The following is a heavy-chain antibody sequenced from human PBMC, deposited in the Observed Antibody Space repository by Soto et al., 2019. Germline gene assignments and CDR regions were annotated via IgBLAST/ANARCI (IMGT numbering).Heavy chain of an antibody. CDR3: ARVPVAEGGSGWDGMDV. D-gene: IGHD3-3*01. CDR2: IYYSGST. Sequence: QVQLQESGPGLVKPSQTLSLTCTVSGGSISSGDYYWSWIRQPPGKGLEWIGYIYYSGSTYYNPSRKSRVTISVDTSKNQFSLKLSSVTAADTAVYYCARVPVAEGGSGWDGMDVWGQGTTDTVSS. J-gene: IGHJ6*02. V-gene: IGHV4-30-4*01. CDR1: GGSISSGDYY.